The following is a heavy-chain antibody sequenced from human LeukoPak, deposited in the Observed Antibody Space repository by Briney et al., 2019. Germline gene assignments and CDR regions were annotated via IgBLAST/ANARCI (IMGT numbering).Heavy chain of an antibody. CDR2: ISGSGGST. CDR3: AKDNAYSSGWLYYFDY. J-gene: IGHJ4*02. CDR1: GFAFSSYG. V-gene: IGHV3-23*01. D-gene: IGHD6-19*01. Sequence: GGSLRLSCAASGFAFSSYGMSWVRQAPGKGLEWVSAISGSGGSTYYADSVKGRFTISRDNSKNTLYLQMNSLRAEDTAVYYCAKDNAYSSGWLYYFDYWGQGTLVTVSS.